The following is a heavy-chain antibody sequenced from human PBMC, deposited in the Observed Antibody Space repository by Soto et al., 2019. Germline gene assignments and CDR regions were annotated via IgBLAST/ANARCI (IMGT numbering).Heavy chain of an antibody. CDR1: GFTFDDYA. J-gene: IGHJ4*02. V-gene: IGHV3-9*01. Sequence: EVQLEESGGALVQPGRSLRLSCAASGFTFDDYAMYWVRQVLGKGLEWVSSISWTSGNIGYADSVKGRFTTSRDNAENSRYLQMNSLRPEDTALYYCVRSKGGYSYGTPFDYGGQGTLVTVSS. D-gene: IGHD5-18*01. CDR2: ISWTSGNI. CDR3: VRSKGGYSYGTPFDY.